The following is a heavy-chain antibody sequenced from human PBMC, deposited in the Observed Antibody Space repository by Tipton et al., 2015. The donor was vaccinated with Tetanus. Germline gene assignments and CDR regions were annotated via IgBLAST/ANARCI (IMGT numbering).Heavy chain of an antibody. D-gene: IGHD3-16*01. J-gene: IGHJ5*02. Sequence: TLSLTCTVSGGSMRTYYWTWIRHRPGKGLEWIGYIYYSGSTFYNPSLKSRVTISVDTSNNQFSLRLRSVTAADTAVYYCARDQGGGRVARLNWFDPWGPGTLVTVSS. CDR2: IYYSGST. CDR3: ARDQGGGRVARLNWFDP. CDR1: GGSMRTYY. V-gene: IGHV4-31*03.